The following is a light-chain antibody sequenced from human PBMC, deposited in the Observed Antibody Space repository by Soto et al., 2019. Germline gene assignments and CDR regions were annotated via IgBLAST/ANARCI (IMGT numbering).Light chain of an antibody. J-gene: IGKJ5*01. CDR2: DAS. CDR3: QQYGNSPIT. Sequence: EVVLTQSPGTLSLSPGEGATLSCRASQIVTGDYLAWYQQKPGQAPRLLMYDASTRATGIPDRFSGSGSGTDFTLAISRLEPEDFAVYYCQQYGNSPITFGQGTRLEIK. V-gene: IGKV3-20*01. CDR1: QIVTGDY.